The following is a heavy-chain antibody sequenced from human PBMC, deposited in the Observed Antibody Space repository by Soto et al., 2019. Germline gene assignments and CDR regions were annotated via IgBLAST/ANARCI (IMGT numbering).Heavy chain of an antibody. CDR3: ARTTYNYDSRGTDALDI. V-gene: IGHV5-51*01. Sequence: GESLKISCKGSGFTFTRYWIAWVRQMPGKGLEWMGIIYPGDSATRYSPSFQGQVAISADKSNSTAYLQWSSLKASDTAMYYCARTTYNYDSRGTDALDIWGQGTLVTVSS. J-gene: IGHJ3*02. CDR1: GFTFTRYW. CDR2: IYPGDSAT. D-gene: IGHD3-22*01.